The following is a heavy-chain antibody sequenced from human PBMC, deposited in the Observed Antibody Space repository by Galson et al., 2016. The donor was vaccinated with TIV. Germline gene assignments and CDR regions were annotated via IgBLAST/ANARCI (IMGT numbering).Heavy chain of an antibody. V-gene: IGHV1-69*13. CDR2: IIPLFGTT. Sequence: SVKVSCKASGGTFSTYVINWVRQAPGQGLEWMGGIIPLFGTTNYTPKFQGRVTISADESTSTAYMELSCLRSEDTAVFYCATDRNTALDTYHYNYGMDVWGPGTTVTVSS. CDR3: ATDRNTALDTYHYNYGMDV. CDR1: GGTFSTYV. D-gene: IGHD5-18*01. J-gene: IGHJ6*02.